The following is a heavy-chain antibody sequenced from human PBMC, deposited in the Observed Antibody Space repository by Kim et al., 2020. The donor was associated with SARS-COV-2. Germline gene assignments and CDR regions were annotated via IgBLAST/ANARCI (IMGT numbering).Heavy chain of an antibody. Sequence: SQTLSLTCVVSGDRVSSNNAVWNWIRQSPSRGLEWLGRAYYRSRWYFDYAVSLKGRMSINPDTPKNQFSLQLKSVTPEDTAVYYCAKVLGGYSYGQPDYNYYYGMDVWGQGTTVTVSS. J-gene: IGHJ6*02. CDR2: AYYRSRWYF. CDR3: AKVLGGYSYGQPDYNYYYGMDV. CDR1: GDRVSSNNAV. V-gene: IGHV6-1*01. D-gene: IGHD5-18*01.